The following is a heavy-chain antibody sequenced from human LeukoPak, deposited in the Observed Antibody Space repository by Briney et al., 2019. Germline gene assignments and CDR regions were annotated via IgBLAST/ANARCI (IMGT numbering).Heavy chain of an antibody. CDR3: ARDPPCGGDCYTLDY. CDR1: GFTFSDYS. Sequence: GGSLRLSCAASGFTFSDYSMNWVRQATGKGLEWVSYISSIGATIYYADSVKGRFTISRDNAKNSLFLQMNSLRAEDTAFYYCARDPPCGGDCYTLDYWGQGTLVTVSS. V-gene: IGHV3-48*03. J-gene: IGHJ4*02. CDR2: ISSIGATI. D-gene: IGHD2-21*02.